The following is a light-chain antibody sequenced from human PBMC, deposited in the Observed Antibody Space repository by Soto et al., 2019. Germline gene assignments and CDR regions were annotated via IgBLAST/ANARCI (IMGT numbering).Light chain of an antibody. Sequence: QSVLTQPPSVSGAPGQRVTISCTGSSSNIGAGYDVHWYQQLPGTAPKLLIYGNTNRPSGVPDGFSGSKSGTSASLAITGLEAEDEADYYCQSYDSNLSVVFGGGTKVTVL. CDR3: QSYDSNLSVV. CDR1: SSNIGAGYD. V-gene: IGLV1-40*01. CDR2: GNT. J-gene: IGLJ2*01.